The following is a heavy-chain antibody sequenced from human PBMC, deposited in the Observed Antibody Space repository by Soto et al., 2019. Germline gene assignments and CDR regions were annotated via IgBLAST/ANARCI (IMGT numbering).Heavy chain of an antibody. J-gene: IGHJ4*02. Sequence: GGSLRLSCAASGFTLSTYWMSWVRQAPGEGLEWVANVKQDGSEKYYLDSVKGRFSISRDNAKNSLYLQMNSLRAEDTAVYYCARENVAVPGGAYWGQGTLVTVSS. D-gene: IGHD6-19*01. CDR3: ARENVAVPGGAY. CDR2: VKQDGSEK. CDR1: GFTLSTYW. V-gene: IGHV3-7*01.